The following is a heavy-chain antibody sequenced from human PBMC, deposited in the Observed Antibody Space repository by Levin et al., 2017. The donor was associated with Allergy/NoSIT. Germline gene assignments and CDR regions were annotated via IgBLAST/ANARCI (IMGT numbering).Heavy chain of an antibody. CDR3: ARGLLWFKFFLDY. J-gene: IGHJ4*02. CDR1: GGSFSGYY. V-gene: IGHV4-34*01. Sequence: SSETLSLTCAVYGGSFSGYYWSWIRQPPGKGLEWIGEINHSGSTIYNPSLKSRVTISVDTSKNQFSLKLSSVTAADTAVYYCARGLLWFKFFLDYWGQGTLVTVSS. D-gene: IGHD3-10*01. CDR2: INHSGST.